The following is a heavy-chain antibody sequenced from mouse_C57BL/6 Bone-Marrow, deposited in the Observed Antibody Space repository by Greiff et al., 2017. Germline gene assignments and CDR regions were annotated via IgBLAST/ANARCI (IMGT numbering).Heavy chain of an antibody. J-gene: IGHJ3*01. D-gene: IGHD1-1*01. CDR1: GFTFSDYG. V-gene: IGHV5-17*01. CDR3: ARGIAAVEAWFAD. CDR2: ISSGSSTI. Sequence: EVKLMEPGGGLVKPGGSLKLSCAASGFTFSDYGMHWVCQAPEKGLEWVAYISSGSSTIYYADKVKGRFTVSRDNGKNTLYLQMTGLRSEDTAMCYCARGIAAVEAWFADWGQGALVTGSA.